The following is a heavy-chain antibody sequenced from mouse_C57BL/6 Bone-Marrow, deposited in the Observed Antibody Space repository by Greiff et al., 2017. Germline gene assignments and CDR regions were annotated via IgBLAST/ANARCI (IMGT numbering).Heavy chain of an antibody. CDR3: ARGAY. CDR2: IYPGDGDT. J-gene: IGHJ3*01. Sequence: VQVVESGAELVKPGASVKISCKASGYAFSSYWMNWVKQRPGKSLEWIGQIYPGDGDTNYNGKFKGKATLTADKSSSTAYMQLSSLTSDDAAVYFCARGAYWGQGTLVTVSA. V-gene: IGHV1-80*01. CDR1: GYAFSSYW.